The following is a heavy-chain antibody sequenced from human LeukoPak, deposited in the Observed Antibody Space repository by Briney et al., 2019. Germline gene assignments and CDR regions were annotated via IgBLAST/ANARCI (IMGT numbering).Heavy chain of an antibody. CDR3: ARVVLLWFGETLGGNWFDP. CDR2: INHSGST. CDR1: GGSFSGYY. D-gene: IGHD3-10*01. J-gene: IGHJ5*02. Sequence: KPSETLSLTCAVYGGSFSGYYWSWIRQPPGKGLEWIGEINHSGSTNYNPSLKSRVTISVDTSKNQLSLKLSSVTAADTAVYYCARVVLLWFGETLGGNWFDPWGQGTLVTVSS. V-gene: IGHV4-34*01.